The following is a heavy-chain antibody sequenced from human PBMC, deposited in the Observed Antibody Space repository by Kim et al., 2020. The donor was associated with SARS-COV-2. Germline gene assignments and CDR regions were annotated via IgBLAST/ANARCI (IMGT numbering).Heavy chain of an antibody. CDR2: VYYSGDT. V-gene: IGHV4-39*01. CDR1: GESINNDDLF. D-gene: IGHD6-13*01. J-gene: IGHJ4*02. CDR3: ARRLARSFSGFDC. Sequence: SETLSLTCSVSGESINNDDLFWVWVRQRPGGGLEYIGYVYYSGDTHYNPSLRDRASVAVDTSKNQFSLMVTSVTAADTGLYFCARRLARSFSGFDCWGKG.